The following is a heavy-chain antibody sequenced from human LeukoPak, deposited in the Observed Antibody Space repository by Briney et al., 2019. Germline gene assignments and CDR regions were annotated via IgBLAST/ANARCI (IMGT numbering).Heavy chain of an antibody. CDR3: AREKGSYDSSGYPFDY. Sequence: PSETLSLTCAVYGGSFSGYYWSWIRQPPGKGLEWIGEINHSGSTNYNPSLKSRVTISVDTSKNQFSLKLSSVTAADTAVYYCAREKGSYDSSGYPFDYWGQGTLVTVSS. V-gene: IGHV4-34*01. D-gene: IGHD3-22*01. CDR2: INHSGST. CDR1: GGSFSGYY. J-gene: IGHJ4*02.